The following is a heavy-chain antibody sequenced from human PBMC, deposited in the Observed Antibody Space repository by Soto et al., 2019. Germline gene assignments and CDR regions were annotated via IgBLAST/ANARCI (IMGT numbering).Heavy chain of an antibody. CDR3: ARDPIIAAAAKDNWFDP. D-gene: IGHD6-13*01. CDR2: INPNSGGT. V-gene: IGHV1-2*02. Sequence: VKVGCEACGWRFTGYYMNWVRQAPGQGLEWMGWINPNSGGTNYAQKFQGRVTMTRDTSISTAYMELSRLRSDDTAVYYCARDPIIAAAAKDNWFDPWGQGTLVTVSS. CDR1: GWRFTGYY. J-gene: IGHJ5*02.